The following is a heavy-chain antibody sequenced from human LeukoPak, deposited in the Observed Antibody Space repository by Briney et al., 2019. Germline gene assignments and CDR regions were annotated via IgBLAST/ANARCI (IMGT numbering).Heavy chain of an antibody. CDR2: IIPILGIA. CDR3: ARDTTGTTRRNSFDY. CDR1: GGTFSSYA. Sequence: ASVKVSCKASGGTFSSYAISWERQAPGQGLEWMGRIIPILGIANYAQKFQGRVTIAADKSTSTAYMELSSLRSEDTAVYYCARDTTGTTRRNSFDYWGQGTLVTVSS. V-gene: IGHV1-69*04. J-gene: IGHJ4*02. D-gene: IGHD1-1*01.